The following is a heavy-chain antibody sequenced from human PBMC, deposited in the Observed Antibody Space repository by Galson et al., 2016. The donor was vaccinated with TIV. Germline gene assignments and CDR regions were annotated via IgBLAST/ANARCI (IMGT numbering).Heavy chain of an antibody. CDR3: ARDKSRRGCFDP. V-gene: IGHV4-34*01. CDR2: VNHSGSA. J-gene: IGHJ5*02. CDR1: GGSFNYYF. Sequence: SETLSLTCAVYGGSFNYYFWSWIRQSPGKGLEWIGEVNHSGSANYNPSLKSRVSISVDTSKSQFSLNLTSVTAADTSIYYCARDKSRRGCFDPWGQGSLVTVSS.